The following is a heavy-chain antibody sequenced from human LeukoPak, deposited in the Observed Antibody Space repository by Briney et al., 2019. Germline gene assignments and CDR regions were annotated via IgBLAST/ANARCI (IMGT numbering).Heavy chain of an antibody. V-gene: IGHV4-34*01. Sequence: SETLSLTCAVYGGSFSGYCWSWIRQPPGKGLEWIGEINHSGSTNYNPSRKSRVTISVDTSKNQFSLKLSSVTAADTAVYYCARRGVYYDSSGYHYYFDYWGQGTLVTVSS. D-gene: IGHD3-22*01. CDR2: INHSGST. CDR3: ARRGVYYDSSGYHYYFDY. CDR1: GGSFSGYC. J-gene: IGHJ4*02.